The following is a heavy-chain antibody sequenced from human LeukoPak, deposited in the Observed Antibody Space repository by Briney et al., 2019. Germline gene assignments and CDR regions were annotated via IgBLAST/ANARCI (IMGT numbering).Heavy chain of an antibody. J-gene: IGHJ4*02. CDR1: GVSISSYY. Sequence: SETRSLTCRGSGVSISSYYWSWIRQPPGKGLEWIGYISYSGNTNYNTSLKSRVTISVDTSTNQFSLKLSSVTAADTAVYSCATRNTGVAATFDSWGQGALVTVSS. D-gene: IGHD2-15*01. V-gene: IGHV4-59*01. CDR2: ISYSGNT. CDR3: ATRNTGVAATFDS.